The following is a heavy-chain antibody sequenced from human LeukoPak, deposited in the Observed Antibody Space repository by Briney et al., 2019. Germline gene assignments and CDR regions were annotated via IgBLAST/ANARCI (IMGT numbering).Heavy chain of an antibody. D-gene: IGHD6-13*01. Sequence: SETLSLTCAVSGGSISSSNWWSWVRQPPGKGLEWIGEIYHSGSTNYNPSLKSRVTISVDTSKNQFSLKVSSVSAADTAVYYCARAYSSSWYWNWFDPWGQGTLVTVSS. V-gene: IGHV4-4*02. J-gene: IGHJ5*02. CDR1: GGSISSSNW. CDR2: IYHSGST. CDR3: ARAYSSSWYWNWFDP.